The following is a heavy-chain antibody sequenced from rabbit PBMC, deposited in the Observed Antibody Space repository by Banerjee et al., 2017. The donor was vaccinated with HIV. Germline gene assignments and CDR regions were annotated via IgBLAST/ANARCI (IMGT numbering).Heavy chain of an antibody. CDR3: ARDVDVGYVGVGYAL. CDR2: IYNGDGST. D-gene: IGHD6-1*01. CDR1: EFDFSIYA. J-gene: IGHJ4*01. V-gene: IGHV1S47*01. Sequence: QEQLKESGGGLVQPGGSLKLSCKASEFDFSIYAITWVRQAPGKGLEWIACIYNGDGSTDYANWAKGRFTISKTSSTTVTLQVTSLTAADTATYFCARDVDVGYVGVGYALWGQGTLVTVS.